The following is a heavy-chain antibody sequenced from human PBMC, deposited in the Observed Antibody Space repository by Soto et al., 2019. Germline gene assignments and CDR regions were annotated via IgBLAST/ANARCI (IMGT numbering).Heavy chain of an antibody. Sequence: QVQLVQSGAEVKKPGASVKVSCKASGYTFTSYDINWVRQATGQGLEWMGWMNPNSGNTGYAQKFQGRVTMTRNTSISTAYMELSSLRSEDTAVYYCAKLIRGLRGVHDYYGMDVWGQGTTVTVSS. CDR2: MNPNSGNT. CDR1: GYTFTSYD. J-gene: IGHJ6*02. CDR3: AKLIRGLRGVHDYYGMDV. D-gene: IGHD3-10*01. V-gene: IGHV1-8*01.